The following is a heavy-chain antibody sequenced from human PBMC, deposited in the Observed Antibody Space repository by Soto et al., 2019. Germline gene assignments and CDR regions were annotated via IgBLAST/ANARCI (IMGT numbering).Heavy chain of an antibody. CDR1: VFSLSTSVMR. CDR2: IDWDDDK. CDR3: ARTTTVTTFDY. J-gene: IGHJ4*02. V-gene: IGHV2-70*04. D-gene: IGHD4-17*01. Sequence: GPTLGNPTHTLTLTCTFSVFSLSTSVMRVTWIRQPPGKSLEWLARIDWDDDKFYSTSLKTRLTISKYTSRNQVVLTMTNMDPVDTAKYYCARTTTVTTFDYWGQGTLVTV.